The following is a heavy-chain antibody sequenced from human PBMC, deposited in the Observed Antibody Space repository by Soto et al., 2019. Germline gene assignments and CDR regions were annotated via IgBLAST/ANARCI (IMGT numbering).Heavy chain of an antibody. Sequence: VHLLESGGGLVQPGGSLRLSCAASGFTFSSYAMSWVRQAPGKGLEWVSGITASGGSTSYADSVKGRFTISRDNSKNTLSLQMNSLRAEDTAVYYCAHTQGIVLVPAAIWYWGQGTLVTVSS. CDR3: AHTQGIVLVPAAIWY. CDR1: GFTFSSYA. V-gene: IGHV3-23*01. D-gene: IGHD2-2*02. CDR2: ITASGGST. J-gene: IGHJ4*02.